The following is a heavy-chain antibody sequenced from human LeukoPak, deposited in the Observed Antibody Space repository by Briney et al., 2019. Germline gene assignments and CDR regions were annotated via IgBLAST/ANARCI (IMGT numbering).Heavy chain of an antibody. V-gene: IGHV3-7*01. CDR2: IKQDGSEK. Sequence: GGSLRLSCTASGFTFSYYWINWVRQAPGKGLEWVASIKQDGSEKWYVDSVKGRFTISRDNAKNSLFLQLGSLRGDDTAVYYCARASMGGRDYHLDSWGQGTLVTVSS. J-gene: IGHJ4*02. D-gene: IGHD4/OR15-4a*01. CDR1: GFTFSYYW. CDR3: ARASMGGRDYHLDS.